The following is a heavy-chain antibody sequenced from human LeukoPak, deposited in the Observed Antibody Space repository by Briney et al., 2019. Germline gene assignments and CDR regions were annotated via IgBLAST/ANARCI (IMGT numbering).Heavy chain of an antibody. Sequence: GGSLRLSCAASGFAFSSYSMNWVRQAPGKGLEWVSYISDSSSSIYYADSVKGRFTISRDNAKNSLYLQMNSLRGEDTAVYYCAGAGDYWGQGTLVTVSS. V-gene: IGHV3-48*01. CDR2: ISDSSSSI. CDR3: AGAGDY. CDR1: GFAFSSYS. J-gene: IGHJ4*02.